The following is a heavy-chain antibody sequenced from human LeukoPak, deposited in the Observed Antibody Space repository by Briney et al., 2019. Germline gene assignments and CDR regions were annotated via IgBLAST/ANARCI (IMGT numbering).Heavy chain of an antibody. D-gene: IGHD2-15*01. V-gene: IGHV1-2*02. Sequence: GASVKVSCKASGYTFTDYYMLWVRQAPGQGLEWMGWINPSSGGTNYAQKFQGRVTMTRDTSISTAYMELSSLRSDDTAVYYCATSSSGGGAYPGWFDPWGQGTLVTVSS. J-gene: IGHJ5*02. CDR2: INPSSGGT. CDR3: ATSSSGGGAYPGWFDP. CDR1: GYTFTDYY.